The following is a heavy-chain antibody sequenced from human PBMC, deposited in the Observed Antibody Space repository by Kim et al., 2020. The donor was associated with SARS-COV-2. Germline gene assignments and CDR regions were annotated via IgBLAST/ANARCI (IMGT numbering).Heavy chain of an antibody. Sequence: SETLSLTCTVSGGSISSSSYYWGWIRQPPGKRLEWIGSIYYSGPTYYNPSLKSRVTISVDTSKNQFSLKLSSVTAADTAVYYCARLFRGTGKYYFEYWGQGTLVTVSS. J-gene: IGHJ4*02. CDR2: IYYSGPT. CDR3: ARLFRGTGKYYFEY. D-gene: IGHD3-16*01. CDR1: GGSISSSSYY. V-gene: IGHV4-39*01.